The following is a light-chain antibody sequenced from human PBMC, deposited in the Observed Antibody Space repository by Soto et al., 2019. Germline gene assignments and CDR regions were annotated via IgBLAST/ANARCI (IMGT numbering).Light chain of an antibody. CDR1: NSDVGGYDY. CDR2: AVT. J-gene: IGLJ1*01. Sequence: QSVLTQPASVSGSPGQSITISCTGTNSDVGGYDYVSWYQQHPGKAPKLMIYAVTNRPSGVSNRFSGSKSGNTASLTISGLQAEDEADYYCSSHTSSSPYVFGTGTKVTGL. CDR3: SSHTSSSPYV. V-gene: IGLV2-14*01.